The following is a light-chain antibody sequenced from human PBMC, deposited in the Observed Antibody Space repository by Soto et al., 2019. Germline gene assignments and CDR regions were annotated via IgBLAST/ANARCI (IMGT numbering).Light chain of an antibody. CDR1: QSVSSY. Sequence: EIVLTQSPDTLYLSPGERATLSCRASQSVSSYLAWYQQKPGQAPRLLIYDASTRATGTPARFSGSGSGAEFTLTISSLQSEDFAVYYCQQYNNWPPEVTFGGGTKVDIK. V-gene: IGKV3-15*01. CDR3: QQYNNWPPEVT. CDR2: DAS. J-gene: IGKJ4*01.